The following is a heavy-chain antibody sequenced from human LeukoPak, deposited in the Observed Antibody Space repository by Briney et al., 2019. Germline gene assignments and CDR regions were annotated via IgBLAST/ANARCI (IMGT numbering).Heavy chain of an antibody. Sequence: ASVKVSCKASGYTFTGYYMHWVRQAPGQGLEWMGWINPNSGGTNYAQKFQGRVTMTRDTSISTAYMELSRLRSDDTAVYYCARDRPIYCSSTSCYGNVWFDPWGLGTLVTVSS. D-gene: IGHD2-2*01. CDR1: GYTFTGYY. CDR2: INPNSGGT. CDR3: ARDRPIYCSSTSCYGNVWFDP. V-gene: IGHV1-2*02. J-gene: IGHJ5*02.